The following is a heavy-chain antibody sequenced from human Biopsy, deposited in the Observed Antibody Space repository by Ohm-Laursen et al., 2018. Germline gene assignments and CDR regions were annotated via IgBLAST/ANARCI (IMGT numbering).Heavy chain of an antibody. CDR1: GYSLTELS. J-gene: IGHJ4*02. CDR3: AADINVWNVNY. CDR2: FAPENGRI. V-gene: IGHV1-24*01. D-gene: IGHD1-1*01. Sequence: SVKVSCKVSGYSLTELSMHWVRQAPGQGLEWMGGFAPENGRIVYSQKFQGRVTMTEDTSTSTAYMEVWRLRSDDSAVYYCAADINVWNVNYWGQGTQVIVSS.